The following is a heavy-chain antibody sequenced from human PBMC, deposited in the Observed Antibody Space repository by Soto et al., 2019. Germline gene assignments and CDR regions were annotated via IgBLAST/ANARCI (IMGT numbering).Heavy chain of an antibody. J-gene: IGHJ5*02. V-gene: IGHV2-5*01. CDR3: AHTRRCNRNYILASNWLDP. Sequence: VSGPTLVNPTQTLTLTCTFSGLSLSTSGVGVGWICQPPGKALEWLALIYWNDDKRYSPSLKSRLTITKDTSKNQVVRTMTNIDPVDTATYYCAHTRRCNRNYILASNWLDPWGQGTLVTVSS. CDR1: GLSLSTSGVG. CDR2: IYWNDDK. D-gene: IGHD1-7*01.